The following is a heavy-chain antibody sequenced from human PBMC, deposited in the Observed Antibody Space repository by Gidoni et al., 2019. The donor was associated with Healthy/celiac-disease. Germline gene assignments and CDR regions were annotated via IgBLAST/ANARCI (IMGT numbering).Heavy chain of an antibody. CDR3: ARAGGWLQYTWLDY. Sequence: QAQLQRGGAGLLKPSETLSLPCAVYGGSFSGYYCSWIRQPPGKGLEWIGEINHSGSTNYNPSLKSRVTISVDTSKNQFSLKRSSVTAADTAVYYCARAGGWLQYTWLDYWGQGTLVTVSS. V-gene: IGHV4-34*01. J-gene: IGHJ4*02. D-gene: IGHD5-12*01. CDR1: GGSFSGYY. CDR2: INHSGST.